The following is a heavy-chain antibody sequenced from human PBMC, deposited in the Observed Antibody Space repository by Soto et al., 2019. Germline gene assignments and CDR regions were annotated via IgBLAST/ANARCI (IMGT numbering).Heavy chain of an antibody. Sequence: ASVKVSCKASGYTFTSYGISWVRQAPGQGLEWMGWISAYNGNTNYAQKLQGRVTMTTDTSTSTAYMELRSLRSDDTAVYYCARERITGLPLRDYYYGMDVWGQGTTVTV. CDR3: ARERITGLPLRDYYYGMDV. CDR1: GYTFTSYG. D-gene: IGHD1-20*01. V-gene: IGHV1-18*04. J-gene: IGHJ6*02. CDR2: ISAYNGNT.